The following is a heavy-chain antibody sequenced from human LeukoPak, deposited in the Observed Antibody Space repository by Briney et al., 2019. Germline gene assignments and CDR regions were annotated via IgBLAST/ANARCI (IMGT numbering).Heavy chain of an antibody. V-gene: IGHV3-64*01. D-gene: IGHD6-13*01. CDR1: GFTFSSYA. CDR2: ISSNGGST. Sequence: GGSLRLSCAASGFTFSSYAMHWVRQAPGKGLEYVSAISSNGGSTYYANSVKGRFTISRDNSKSTLYLQMGSLRAEDMAVYYCASSLTGYSSSWPYYFDYWGQGTLVTVSS. J-gene: IGHJ4*02. CDR3: ASSLTGYSSSWPYYFDY.